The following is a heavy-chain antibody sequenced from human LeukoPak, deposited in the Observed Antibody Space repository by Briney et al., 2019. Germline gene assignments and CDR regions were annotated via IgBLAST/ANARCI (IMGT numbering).Heavy chain of an antibody. D-gene: IGHD3-22*01. V-gene: IGHV4-59*01. CDR2: IYYSGST. Sequence: SETLSLTCTVSGGSISSYYWSWIRQPPGKGLEWIGYIYYSGSTNYNPSLKSRVTISVDTSKNQFSLKLSSVTAADTAVYYCARGMIKEYYYYYYYMDVWGKGTTVTVSS. CDR3: ARGMIKEYYYYYYYMDV. CDR1: GGSISSYY. J-gene: IGHJ6*03.